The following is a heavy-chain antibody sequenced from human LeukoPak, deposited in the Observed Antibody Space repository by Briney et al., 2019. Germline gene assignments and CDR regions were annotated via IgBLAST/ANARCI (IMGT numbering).Heavy chain of an antibody. Sequence: SQTLSLTCAISGDSVSSNSAAWNWIRQSPSRGLEWLGRTYYRSKWYNDYAVSVKSRISIDPDTSKSQFSLQLNSVTPEDTAVYYCARDIPSSPWAEYYYYGMDVWGQGTTVTVSS. CDR2: TYYRSKWYN. CDR1: GDSVSSNSAA. D-gene: IGHD2-21*01. CDR3: ARDIPSSPWAEYYYYGMDV. J-gene: IGHJ6*02. V-gene: IGHV6-1*01.